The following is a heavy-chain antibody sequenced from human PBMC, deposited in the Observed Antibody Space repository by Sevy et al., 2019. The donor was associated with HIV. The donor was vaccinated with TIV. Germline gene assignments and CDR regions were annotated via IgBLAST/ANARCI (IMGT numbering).Heavy chain of an antibody. CDR1: GFTFSISA. V-gene: IGHV3-23*01. CDR3: AKGGRSYGDSYFDH. CDR2: ISGSGNSA. J-gene: IGHJ4*02. Sequence: GGSLRLSCAASGFTFSISAMTWVRQAPGKGLEGVSVISGSGNSAYYADSVKGRFTISRDNSKNTLSLQMNSLRAEDTAVYYCAKGGRSYGDSYFDHWCQGTLVTVSS. D-gene: IGHD5-18*01.